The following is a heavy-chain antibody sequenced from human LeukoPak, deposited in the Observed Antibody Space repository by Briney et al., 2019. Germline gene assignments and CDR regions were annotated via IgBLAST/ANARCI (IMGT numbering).Heavy chain of an antibody. CDR1: GGSISSSSYY. CDR2: IYYSGST. V-gene: IGHV4-39*01. J-gene: IGHJ4*02. D-gene: IGHD6-13*01. CDR3: ARGYTSGRSDDIDY. Sequence: SETLSLTCTVSGGSISSSSYYWGWIRQPPGKGLEWIGSIYYSGSTYYNPSLKSRVTISVDTSKNQFSLKLSSVTAADTAVYYCARGYTSGRSDDIDYWGQGALVTVSS.